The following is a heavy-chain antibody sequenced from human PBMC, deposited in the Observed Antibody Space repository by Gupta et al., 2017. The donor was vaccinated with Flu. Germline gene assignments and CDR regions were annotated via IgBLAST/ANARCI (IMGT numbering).Heavy chain of an antibody. J-gene: IGHJ5*02. D-gene: IGHD2-15*01. CDR3: AMGGYCSGASCYSEWFDP. V-gene: IGHV7-4-1*02. Sequence: QVQLVHSESELTKPGASVKVSCKASGYPFTSYALNWVRQASGQVLEWMGWINTNTGNPTEAHSITGRFVFSLYTTASTAYLQISCLKAENTGVYYSAMGGYCSGASCYSEWFDPWGQGTLVTVSS. CDR1: GYPFTSYA. CDR2: INTNTGNP.